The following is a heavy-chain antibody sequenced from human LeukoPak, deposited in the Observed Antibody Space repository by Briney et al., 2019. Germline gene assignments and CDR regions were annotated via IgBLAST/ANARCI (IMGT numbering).Heavy chain of an antibody. CDR3: ARVVREWGLGMVGDYYYYMDV. CDR1: GGSFSGYY. J-gene: IGHJ6*03. V-gene: IGHV4-34*01. D-gene: IGHD3-10*01. CDR2: INHSGST. Sequence: SSETLSLTCAVYGGSFSGYYWSWIRQPPGKGLEWIGEINHSGSTNYNPSLKSRVTISVDTSKDQFSLKLSSVTAADTAVYYCARVVREWGLGMVGDYYYYMDVWGKGTTVTVSS.